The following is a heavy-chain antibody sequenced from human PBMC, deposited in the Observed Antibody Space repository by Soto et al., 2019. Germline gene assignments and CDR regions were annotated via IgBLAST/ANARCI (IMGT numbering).Heavy chain of an antibody. CDR3: ARAARRDSYGWSEENFDY. CDR1: GYTFTGYY. Sequence: ASVKVSCKASGYTFTGYYMHWVRQAPGQGLEWMGWINPNSGGTNYAQKFQGWVTMTRDTSISTAYMELSRLRSDDTAVYYCARAARRDSYGWSEENFDYWGQGTLVTVAS. V-gene: IGHV1-2*04. CDR2: INPNSGGT. D-gene: IGHD5-18*01. J-gene: IGHJ4*02.